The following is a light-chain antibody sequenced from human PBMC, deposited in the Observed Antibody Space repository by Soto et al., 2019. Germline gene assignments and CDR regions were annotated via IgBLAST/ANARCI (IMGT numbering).Light chain of an antibody. CDR3: QQYGGSSFR. CDR2: AAS. V-gene: IGKV3-20*01. J-gene: IGKJ4*02. Sequence: EIVLTQSPGTLSLSPGERATLSCRASQSVSSSHLAWYQQKPGQAPRLLMYAASSRATGIPDRFSGSGSGTDFTLTISRLEPEDFAVYYCQQYGGSSFRFGPGTKVEIK. CDR1: QSVSSSH.